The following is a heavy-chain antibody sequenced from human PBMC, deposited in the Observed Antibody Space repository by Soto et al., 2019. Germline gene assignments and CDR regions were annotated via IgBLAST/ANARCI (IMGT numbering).Heavy chain of an antibody. CDR2: IIPIFGTA. J-gene: IGHJ6*02. D-gene: IGHD3-3*01. Sequence: GASVKVSCKASGGNFSSYAISWVRQAPGQGVEWMGGIIPIFGTANYEQKFQGRVTITADESTSTAYMELSSLRSEDTAVYYCAGGAIFGVVITHYYYGMDVWGQGTTVTVSS. CDR1: GGNFSSYA. V-gene: IGHV1-69*13. CDR3: AGGAIFGVVITHYYYGMDV.